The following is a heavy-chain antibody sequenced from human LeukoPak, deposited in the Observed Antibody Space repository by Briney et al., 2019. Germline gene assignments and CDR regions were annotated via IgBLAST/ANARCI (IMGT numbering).Heavy chain of an antibody. CDR3: AKPPTGYSSSWYLGYFDY. J-gene: IGHJ4*02. D-gene: IGHD6-13*01. V-gene: IGHV3-23*01. Sequence: GGSLRLSCAASGFTFSSYAMSWVRQAPGKGLEWVSAISGSGGSTYYADSVKGRFTISRDNSKNTLYLQMNSLRAEDTAVYYCAKPPTGYSSSWYLGYFDYWGQGTLVTVSS. CDR1: GFTFSSYA. CDR2: ISGSGGST.